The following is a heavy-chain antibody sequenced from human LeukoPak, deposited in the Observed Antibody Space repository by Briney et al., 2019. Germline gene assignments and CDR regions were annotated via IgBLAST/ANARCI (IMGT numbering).Heavy chain of an antibody. D-gene: IGHD5-12*01. V-gene: IGHV3-49*03. CDR2: IRSKAYGGTT. Sequence: GRSLRLSCTASGFTFGDYAMSWFRQAPGKGLEWVGFIRSKAYGGTTEYAASVKGRFTISRDDSKSIAYLQMNSLKTEDTAVYYCTRGPPLREQWSDYWGQGTLVTVSS. CDR3: TRGPPLREQWSDY. J-gene: IGHJ4*02. CDR1: GFTFGDYA.